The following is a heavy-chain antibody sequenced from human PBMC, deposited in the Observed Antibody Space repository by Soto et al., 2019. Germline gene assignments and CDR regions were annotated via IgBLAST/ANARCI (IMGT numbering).Heavy chain of an antibody. J-gene: IGHJ5*02. V-gene: IGHV3-30-3*01. Sequence: GGSLRLSCATSGFTFSHYAMHWVRQAPGKGLEWVAVISDDGTEKHYADSVKGRFTISRDNSKNTLYLQMNSLRAEDTAVYYCAKEKISTSCCNWFDPWGQGTLVTVSS. CDR1: GFTFSHYA. D-gene: IGHD2-2*01. CDR3: AKEKISTSCCNWFDP. CDR2: ISDDGTEK.